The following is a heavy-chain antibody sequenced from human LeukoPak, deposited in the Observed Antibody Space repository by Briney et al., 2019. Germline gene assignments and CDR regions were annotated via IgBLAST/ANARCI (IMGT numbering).Heavy chain of an antibody. Sequence: SETLSLTCSVSGGSISTDCWNWIRQPAGKGLEWIGRLYTNRRNDYNPSLKSRVTISVDKSKNQFSLNLISVTAADTAVYYCARDSGVATSLDRWGQGILVTVSS. CDR3: ARDSGVATSLDR. CDR1: GGSISTDC. CDR2: LYTNRRN. J-gene: IGHJ5*02. V-gene: IGHV4-4*07. D-gene: IGHD5-12*01.